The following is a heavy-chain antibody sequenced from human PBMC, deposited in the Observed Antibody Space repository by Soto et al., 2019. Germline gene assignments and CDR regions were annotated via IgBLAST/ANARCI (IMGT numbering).Heavy chain of an antibody. Sequence: SVKVSCKASGGTFSSYAISWVRQAPGQGLEWMGGIIPIFGTANYAQKFQGRVTITADESTSTAYMELSSLRSEDTAVYYCARVRDDSVVVPAAILGWFDPWGQGTLVTVSS. CDR1: GGTFSSYA. V-gene: IGHV1-69*13. CDR2: IIPIFGTA. CDR3: ARVRDDSVVVPAAILGWFDP. D-gene: IGHD2-2*02. J-gene: IGHJ5*02.